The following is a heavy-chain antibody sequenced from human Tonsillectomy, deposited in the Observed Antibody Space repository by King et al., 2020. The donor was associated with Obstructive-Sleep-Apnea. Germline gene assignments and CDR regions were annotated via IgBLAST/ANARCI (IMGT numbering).Heavy chain of an antibody. V-gene: IGHV4-31*03. Sequence: QVQLQESGPGLVKPSQTLSLTCTVSGGSINSVGYYWTWIRQHPGKGLEWIGYIYYSGSTYYNPSLKRRVTISVDTSKNQFSLRLSSVTAADTAVYYCARAVDGSGSYSYYYNAMDVWGQGTTVTVSS. J-gene: IGHJ6*02. CDR3: ARAVDGSGSYSYYYNAMDV. CDR1: GGSINSVGYY. CDR2: IYYSGST. D-gene: IGHD3-10*01.